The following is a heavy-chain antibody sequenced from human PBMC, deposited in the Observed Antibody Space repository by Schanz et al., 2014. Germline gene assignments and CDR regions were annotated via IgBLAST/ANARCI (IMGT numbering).Heavy chain of an antibody. CDR1: GFTFSKYG. D-gene: IGHD1-26*01. V-gene: IGHV3-33*06. CDR3: VKDLQRELLRDDHYYGMDV. CDR2: IWYDGSNK. J-gene: IGHJ6*02. Sequence: VQLVESGGGVVQPGRSLRLSCAASGFTFSKYGMHWVRQAPGKGLEWVAVIWYDGSNKDYADSVKGRFTISRDNSKNMLYLQMNSLRAEDTAVYYCVKDLQRELLRDDHYYGMDVWGQGTTVTVSS.